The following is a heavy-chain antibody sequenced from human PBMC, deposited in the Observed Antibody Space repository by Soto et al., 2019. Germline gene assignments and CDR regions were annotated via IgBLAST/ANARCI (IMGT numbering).Heavy chain of an antibody. D-gene: IGHD3-22*01. CDR1: GFTFSDYY. J-gene: IGHJ4*02. CDR3: ARPSSGYSLDS. CDR2: ISTSGDVV. Sequence: GGSLRLSCAASGFTFSDYYMSWIRQAPGKGLEWVSYISTSGDVVYYADSVRGRFTISRDNAKNSLYLQMNSLRAEDTAVYFCARPSSGYSLDSWGQGTLVTVSS. V-gene: IGHV3-11*01.